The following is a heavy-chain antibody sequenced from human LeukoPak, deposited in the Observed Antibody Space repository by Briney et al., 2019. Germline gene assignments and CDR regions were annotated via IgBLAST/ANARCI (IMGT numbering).Heavy chain of an antibody. V-gene: IGHV3-48*04. Sequence: PGGSLRLSCAASGFTFSSYSMNWVRQAPGMGLEWVSYISYRSDSIYYADSVKGRFTISRDNAKNSLYLQMNSLRAEDTAVYYRARDHCSSTSCYRHYYYMDVWGKGTTVTVSS. CDR3: ARDHCSSTSCYRHYYYMDV. J-gene: IGHJ6*03. CDR1: GFTFSSYS. CDR2: ISYRSDSI. D-gene: IGHD2-2*01.